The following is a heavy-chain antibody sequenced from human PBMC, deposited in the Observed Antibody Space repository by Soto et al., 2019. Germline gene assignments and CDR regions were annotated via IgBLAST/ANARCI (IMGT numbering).Heavy chain of an antibody. Sequence: EVQLVESGGGLVQPGRSLRLSCAASGFTFDDYAMHWVRQAPGKGLEWVSGISWNSGSIGYADSVKGRFTISRDNAKNSLYLQMNSLRAEDTALYYCAKDNWGYCSGGSCLEAAFDIWGQGTMVTVSS. D-gene: IGHD2-15*01. CDR1: GFTFDDYA. CDR3: AKDNWGYCSGGSCLEAAFDI. V-gene: IGHV3-9*01. J-gene: IGHJ3*02. CDR2: ISWNSGSI.